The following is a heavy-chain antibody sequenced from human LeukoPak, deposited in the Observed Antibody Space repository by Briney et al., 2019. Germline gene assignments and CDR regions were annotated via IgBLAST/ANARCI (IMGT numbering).Heavy chain of an antibody. CDR2: INPNSGGT. V-gene: IGHV1-2*02. D-gene: IGHD3-10*01. CDR1: GYTFTGYY. Sequence: ASVKVSRKASGYTFTGYYMHWVRQAPGQRLEWMGWINPNSGGTNYAQKFQGRVTMTRDTSISTAYMELSRLRSDDTAVYYCARVVVLGGSGSRFDYWGQGTLVTVSS. CDR3: ARVVVLGGSGSRFDY. J-gene: IGHJ4*02.